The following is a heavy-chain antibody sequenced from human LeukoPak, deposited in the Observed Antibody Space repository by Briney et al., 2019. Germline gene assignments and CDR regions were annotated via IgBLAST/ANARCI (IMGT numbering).Heavy chain of an antibody. V-gene: IGHV3-23*01. CDR3: AKDQFRTYYYDSSGYYSYY. Sequence: GGSLRLSCAASGFTFSSYAMSWVRQAPGKGLEWVSTISGSGGSTYYADSVKGRFTISRDNSKNTLYLQMNSLRAEDTAVYYCAKDQFRTYYYDSSGYYSYYWGQGILVTVSS. CDR1: GFTFSSYA. D-gene: IGHD3-22*01. J-gene: IGHJ4*02. CDR2: ISGSGGST.